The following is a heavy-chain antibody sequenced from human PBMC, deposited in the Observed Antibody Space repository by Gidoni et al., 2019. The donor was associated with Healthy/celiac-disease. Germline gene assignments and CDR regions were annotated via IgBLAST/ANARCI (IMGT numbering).Heavy chain of an antibody. CDR1: GFTFSSYW. Sequence: EVQLVESGGGLVQPGGSLRLSCAASGFTFSSYWMHWVRQAPGKGLVWVSLINSDGSSTSYADSVKGRFTISRDNAKNTLYLQMNSLRAEDTAVYYCAREGWFGELFDYWGQGTLVTVSS. CDR2: INSDGSST. J-gene: IGHJ4*02. D-gene: IGHD3-10*01. CDR3: AREGWFGELFDY. V-gene: IGHV3-74*01.